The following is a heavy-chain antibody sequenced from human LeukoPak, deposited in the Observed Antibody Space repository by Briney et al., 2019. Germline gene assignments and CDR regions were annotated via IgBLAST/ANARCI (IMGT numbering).Heavy chain of an antibody. J-gene: IGHJ6*03. CDR2: IKQDVSEK. D-gene: IGHD3-3*01. CDR1: RFILSRYS. CDR3: ARDLEVRYDLWSSSYGTHYYYYMDV. Sequence: GGALRLSCVASRFILSRYSMSSVCQAPGQGVEWVANIKQDVSEKYYVDSVRGGFTISGDNAKNSLYLQMNSLRAEDTAEYYCARDLEVRYDLWSSSYGTHYYYYMDVWGKGTTVTVSS. V-gene: IGHV3-7*01.